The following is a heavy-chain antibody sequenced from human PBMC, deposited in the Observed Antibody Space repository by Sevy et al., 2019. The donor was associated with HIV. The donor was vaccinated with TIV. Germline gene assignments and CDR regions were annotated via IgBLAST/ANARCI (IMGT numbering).Heavy chain of an antibody. Sequence: GGSLRLSCAASGFTFSDYAMSWVRQAPGKGLEWVGFIKTKTYGGTTEHAASVKGRFIISRDDSKNIAYLQMNSLKTEDTAVYYCTRDIYGSGWFYFDYWGQGTLVTVSS. D-gene: IGHD6-19*01. CDR2: IKTKTYGGTT. CDR1: GFTFSDYA. CDR3: TRDIYGSGWFYFDY. V-gene: IGHV3-49*04. J-gene: IGHJ4*02.